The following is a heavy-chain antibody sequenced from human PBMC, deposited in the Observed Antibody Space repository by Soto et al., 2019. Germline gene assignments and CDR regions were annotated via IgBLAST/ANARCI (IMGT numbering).Heavy chain of an antibody. CDR3: VRGDYHDSSGPFSDAFDI. CDR1: GFTVSSNY. V-gene: IGHV3-66*01. CDR2: IYSGGST. D-gene: IGHD3-22*01. J-gene: IGHJ3*02. Sequence: PGGSLRLSCAASGFTVSSNYMSWVRQAPGKGLEWVSVIYSGGSTYYADSVKGRFTISRDNSKNTLYLQMNSLRAEDTAVYYCVRGDYHDSSGPFSDAFDIWGQGAMVTVSS.